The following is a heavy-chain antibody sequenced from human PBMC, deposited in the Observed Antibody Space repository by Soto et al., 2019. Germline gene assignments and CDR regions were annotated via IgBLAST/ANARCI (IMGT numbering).Heavy chain of an antibody. V-gene: IGHV3-23*01. Sequence: EVQLLESGGGLVQPGGSLRLSCAASGFTFSSYAMSWVRQAPGKGLEWVPAISGRGGNTYYADSVKGRFTISRDNSKNTLYLQMNSLRAEDTAVYYCAKGLTGAPYYGMDVWGQGTTVTVSS. D-gene: IGHD7-27*01. CDR3: AKGLTGAPYYGMDV. J-gene: IGHJ6*02. CDR2: ISGRGGNT. CDR1: GFTFSSYA.